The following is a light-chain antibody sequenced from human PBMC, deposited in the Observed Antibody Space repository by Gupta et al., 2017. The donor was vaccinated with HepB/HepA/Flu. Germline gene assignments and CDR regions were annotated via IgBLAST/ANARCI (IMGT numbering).Light chain of an antibody. Sequence: QPVLTQSPSASASLGASVKLTCTLSSGNSRYAIAWHQQQPEKGPRYLMKLNSDGSHSRGDGIPDRFSGSSSGAERYLTISSLQSEDEADYYCQTWDTGIRVFGGGTKLTVL. CDR1: SGNSRYA. CDR3: QTWDTGIRV. V-gene: IGLV4-69*01. J-gene: IGLJ3*02. CDR2: LNSDGSH.